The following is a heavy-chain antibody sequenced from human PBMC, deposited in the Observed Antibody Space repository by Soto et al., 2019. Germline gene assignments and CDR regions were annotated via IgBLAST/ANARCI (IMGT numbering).Heavy chain of an antibody. CDR1: GGTFISYA. CDR3: ARGGSSSWYATDYYGMHV. V-gene: IGHV1-69*06. Sequence: SVKVSCKASGGTFISYAISWLRQAPGQGLEWMGGIIPIFGTANYAQKFQGRVTITADKSTSTAYMKLSSLRSEDTAVYYCARGGSSSWYATDYYGMHVWGQGTTVTVSS. J-gene: IGHJ6*02. D-gene: IGHD6-13*01. CDR2: IIPIFGTA.